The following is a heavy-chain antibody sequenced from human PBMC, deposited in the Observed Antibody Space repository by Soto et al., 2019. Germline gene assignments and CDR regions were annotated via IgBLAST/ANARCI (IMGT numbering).Heavy chain of an antibody. CDR1: GGTFSSYA. CDR3: ARDSAGYGSESGDFDY. CDR2: IIPIFGTA. V-gene: IGHV1-69*01. Sequence: QVQLVQSGAEVKKPGSSVKVSCKASGGTFSSYAISWVRQAPGQGLEWMGGIIPIFGTANYTQKFQGRVTITADESTSTAYMVLSSLSSEDTAVYYCARDSAGYGSESGDFDYWGQGTLVTVSS. D-gene: IGHD3-10*01. J-gene: IGHJ4*02.